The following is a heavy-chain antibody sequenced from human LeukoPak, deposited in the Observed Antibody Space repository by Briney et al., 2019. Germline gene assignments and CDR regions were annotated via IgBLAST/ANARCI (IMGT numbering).Heavy chain of an antibody. CDR1: GFTFSSYG. CDR3: AGLTYYFDY. Sequence: PGGSLRLSYAASGFTFSSYGMSWVRQAPGKGLEWVSAISGSGGSTYYADSVKGRFTISRDNSKNTLYLQMNSLRAEDTAVYYCAGLTYYFDYWGQGTLVTVSS. V-gene: IGHV3-23*01. J-gene: IGHJ4*02. CDR2: ISGSGGST. D-gene: IGHD4/OR15-4a*01.